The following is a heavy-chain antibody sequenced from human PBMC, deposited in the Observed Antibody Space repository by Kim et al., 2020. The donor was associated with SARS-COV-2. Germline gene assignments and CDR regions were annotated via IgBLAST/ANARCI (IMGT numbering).Heavy chain of an antibody. J-gene: IGHJ4*01. CDR2: ISTSGTA. V-gene: IGHV4-61*02. CDR3: AVGDTPLASDKFDS. Sequence: SETLSLTCTVSGDSISTGDYYWHWIRQPTGKGLEWIGRISTSGTASRNPSLKSRVTISVGTSENRFSLWLTSVTATDSAVYYCAVGDTPLASDKFDSWGHGTLVTVS. D-gene: IGHD5-18*01. CDR1: GDSISTGDYY.